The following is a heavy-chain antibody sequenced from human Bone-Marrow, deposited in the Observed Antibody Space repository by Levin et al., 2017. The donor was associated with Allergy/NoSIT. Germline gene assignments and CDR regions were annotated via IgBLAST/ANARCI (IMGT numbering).Heavy chain of an antibody. D-gene: IGHD3-9*01. J-gene: IGHJ3*01. V-gene: IGHV4-4*07. CDR2: LYNSGST. Sequence: SETLSLTCTVSGDSISSNTAYWSWIRQPAGKGLEWIGRLYNSGSTNYKPSLKSRVTILLDTSSNQFSLKLSSVTAADTAVYYCARGRYLDWSVDAFDLWGQGTMVTVSS. CDR3: ARGRYLDWSVDAFDL. CDR1: GDSISSNTAY.